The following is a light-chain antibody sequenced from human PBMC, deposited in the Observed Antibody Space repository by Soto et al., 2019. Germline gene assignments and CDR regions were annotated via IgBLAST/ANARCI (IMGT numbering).Light chain of an antibody. V-gene: IGKV1-33*01. CDR2: DAS. Sequence: DIQMTQSPSSLSSSVGYIFTITCQASQNINNYLNWYQQKPWRAPKLLIYDASNLEAGVPSRFRGSGSGTDFTFTISRLQPEDIATYYCQQYENLPTFGQGTRLEIK. CDR1: QNINNY. J-gene: IGKJ5*01. CDR3: QQYENLPT.